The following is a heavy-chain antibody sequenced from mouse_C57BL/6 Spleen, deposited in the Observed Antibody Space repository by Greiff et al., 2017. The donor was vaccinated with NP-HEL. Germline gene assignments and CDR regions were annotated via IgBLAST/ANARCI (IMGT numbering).Heavy chain of an antibody. Sequence: VKLMESGAGLARPGASVKLSCKASGYTFTSYGISWVKQRTGQGLEWIGEIYPRSGNTYYNEKFKGKATLTADKSSSTAYMELRSLTSEDSAVYFCARDYYGSSHFAYWGQGTLVTVSA. CDR1: GYTFTSYG. CDR2: IYPRSGNT. CDR3: ARDYYGSSHFAY. V-gene: IGHV1-81*01. J-gene: IGHJ3*01. D-gene: IGHD1-1*01.